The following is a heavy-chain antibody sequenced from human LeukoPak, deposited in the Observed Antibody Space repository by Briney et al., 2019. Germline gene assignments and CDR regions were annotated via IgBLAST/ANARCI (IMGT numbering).Heavy chain of an antibody. Sequence: QTGGSLRLSCAASGFTLNNYAMSWVRQVPGKGLEWVSAIGDYGGHIYYADSVKGRFTISRDNSKNTLYLQMNSLRAEDTAVYYCAKPIFGVVINLFDYWGQGTLVTVSS. CDR2: IGDYGGHI. J-gene: IGHJ4*02. V-gene: IGHV3-23*01. CDR1: GFTLNNYA. D-gene: IGHD3-3*01. CDR3: AKPIFGVVINLFDY.